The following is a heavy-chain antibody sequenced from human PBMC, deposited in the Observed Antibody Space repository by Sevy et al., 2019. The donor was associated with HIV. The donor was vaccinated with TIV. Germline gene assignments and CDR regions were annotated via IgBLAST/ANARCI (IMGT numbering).Heavy chain of an antibody. CDR2: INSDGSST. J-gene: IGHJ4*02. Sequence: VGSLRLSCAASGFTFSSYWMHWVRQAPGKGLVWVSRINSDGSSTNYADSVKGRFTISRDNAKNTLYLQMNSLRAEDTAVYYCAREYSWTYYYFDYWGQGTLVTVSS. CDR3: AREYSWTYYYFDY. V-gene: IGHV3-74*01. CDR1: GFTFSSYW. D-gene: IGHD1-26*01.